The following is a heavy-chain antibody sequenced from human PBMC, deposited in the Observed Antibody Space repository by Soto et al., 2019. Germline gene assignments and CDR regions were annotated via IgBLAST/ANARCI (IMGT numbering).Heavy chain of an antibody. Sequence: PGGSLRLSCAASGFTFSSYAMSWVRQAPGKGLEWVSAISGSGGSTYYADSVKGRFTISRDNSKNTLYLQMNSLRAEDTAVYYCAKDVNPIYYYDSSGYYYFDYWGQGTLVTVSS. D-gene: IGHD3-22*01. CDR3: AKDVNPIYYYDSSGYYYFDY. CDR2: ISGSGGST. J-gene: IGHJ4*02. CDR1: GFTFSSYA. V-gene: IGHV3-23*01.